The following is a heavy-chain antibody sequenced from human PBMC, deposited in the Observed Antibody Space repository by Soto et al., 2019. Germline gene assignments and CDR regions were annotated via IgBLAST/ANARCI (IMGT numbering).Heavy chain of an antibody. Sequence: GGSLRLSCAASGFTFSSYSMNWVRQAPGKGLEWVSYISSSSSTIYYADSVKGRFTISRDNAKNSLYLQMNSLRDEDTAVYYCARDLERRTWIQLFDYWGQGTLVTVSS. CDR3: ARDLERRTWIQLFDY. CDR2: ISSSSSTI. CDR1: GFTFSSYS. D-gene: IGHD5-18*01. J-gene: IGHJ4*02. V-gene: IGHV3-48*02.